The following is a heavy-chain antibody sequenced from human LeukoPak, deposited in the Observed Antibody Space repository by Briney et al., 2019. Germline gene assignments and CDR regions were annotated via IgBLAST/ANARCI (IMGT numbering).Heavy chain of an antibody. CDR2: IREDGSEK. J-gene: IGHJ5*02. CDR1: GFTFSSYW. D-gene: IGHD6-19*01. Sequence: TGGSLRLSCAASGFTFSSYWMTWVRQAPGKGLEWVANIREDGSEKYYVDSVKGRFTISRDNAKNSLYLQVNSLRAEDTAVYYCAREVSGWPNNWFDPWGQGTLVTVSS. CDR3: AREVSGWPNNWFDP. V-gene: IGHV3-7*01.